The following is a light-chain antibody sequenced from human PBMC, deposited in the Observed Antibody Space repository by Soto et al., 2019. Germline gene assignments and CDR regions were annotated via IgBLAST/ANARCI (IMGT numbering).Light chain of an antibody. CDR1: QNIISN. CDR3: QQYNNWPIT. Sequence: EIVMTQSPATLSVSAGERATLYCRANQNIISNLAWYQQKPGQAPRILIYGASTRDAGVPARFSGSGSGTEFTLTISRLQSEDFEVYYCQQYNNWPITFGQGTRLEIK. CDR2: GAS. J-gene: IGKJ5*01. V-gene: IGKV3-15*01.